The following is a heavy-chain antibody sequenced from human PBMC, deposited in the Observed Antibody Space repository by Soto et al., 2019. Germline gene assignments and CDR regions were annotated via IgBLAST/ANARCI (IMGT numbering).Heavy chain of an antibody. Sequence: GASVKVSCKASGYTFTSYGISWVRQAPGQGLEWMGWISAYNGNTNYAQKIKGRVTMTTDTSTSTAYMELRSLRSDDTAVYYCARDRQLWPYYYYMDVWGKGTTVTVSS. CDR1: GYTFTSYG. CDR2: ISAYNGNT. J-gene: IGHJ6*03. CDR3: ARDRQLWPYYYYMDV. V-gene: IGHV1-18*01. D-gene: IGHD5-18*01.